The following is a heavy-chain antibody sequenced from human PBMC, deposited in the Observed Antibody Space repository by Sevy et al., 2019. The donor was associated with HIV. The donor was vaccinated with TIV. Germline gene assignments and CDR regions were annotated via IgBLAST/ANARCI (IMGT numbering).Heavy chain of an antibody. V-gene: IGHV1-24*01. Sequence: ASVKVSCKVSGYTLTELSMHWVRQAPGKGLEWMGGFDPEDGETIYAQKFQGRVTMTEYTSTDTAYMELGSLRSEDTAVDYGATAPSMAVAAKGNNWFDPWGQGTLVTVSS. CDR1: GYTLTELS. D-gene: IGHD6-19*01. CDR2: FDPEDGET. CDR3: ATAPSMAVAAKGNNWFDP. J-gene: IGHJ5*02.